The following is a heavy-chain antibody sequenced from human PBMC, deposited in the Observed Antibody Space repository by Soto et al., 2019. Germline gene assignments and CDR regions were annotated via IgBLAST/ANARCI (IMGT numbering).Heavy chain of an antibody. J-gene: IGHJ6*03. CDR1: GFTFSSYG. V-gene: IGHV3-33*01. Sequence: QVQLVESGGGVVQPGRSLRLSCAASGFTFSSYGMHWVRQAPGKGLEWVAVIWYDGSNKYYADSVKGRFTISRDNSKNTLYLQMNSLRAEDTAVYYCARGGKYYDLPSLNYYYYMDVWGKGTTVTVSS. CDR3: ARGGKYYDLPSLNYYYYMDV. D-gene: IGHD3-3*01. CDR2: IWYDGSNK.